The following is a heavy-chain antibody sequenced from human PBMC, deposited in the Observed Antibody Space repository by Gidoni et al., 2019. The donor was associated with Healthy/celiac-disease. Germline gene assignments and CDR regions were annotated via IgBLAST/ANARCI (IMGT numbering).Heavy chain of an antibody. V-gene: IGHV4-34*01. Sequence: QVQLQQWGAGLLKPSETLSLTCAVYGGSFSGYYWSWLRQPPGKGLEWIGEINHSGSTNYNPSLKSRVTISVDTSKNQFSLKLSSVTAADTTVYYCARGSPSISSSWYVAGGTKYFQHWGQGTLVTVSS. CDR1: GGSFSGYY. CDR2: INHSGST. CDR3: ARGSPSISSSWYVAGGTKYFQH. D-gene: IGHD6-13*01. J-gene: IGHJ1*01.